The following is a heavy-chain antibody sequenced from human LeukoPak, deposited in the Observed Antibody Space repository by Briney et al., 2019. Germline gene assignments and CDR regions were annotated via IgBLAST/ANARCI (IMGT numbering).Heavy chain of an antibody. Sequence: SETLSLTCAVYGGSFSGYYWSWIRQPPGKGLEWIGEINHSGSTNYNPSLKSRVTISVDTSKNQFSLKLSSVTAADTAVYYCARRNTVSYYYGSGSDNWFDPWGQGTLVTVSS. J-gene: IGHJ5*02. CDR3: ARRNTVSYYYGSGSDNWFDP. CDR2: INHSGST. D-gene: IGHD3-10*01. CDR1: GGSFSGYY. V-gene: IGHV4-34*01.